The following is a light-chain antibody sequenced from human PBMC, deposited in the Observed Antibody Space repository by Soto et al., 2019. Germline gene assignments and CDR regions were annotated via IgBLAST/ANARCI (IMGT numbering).Light chain of an antibody. CDR3: QQYNNYFWA. V-gene: IGKV1-5*03. J-gene: IGKJ1*01. Sequence: DIKMTQSPTTVSASVGDRVTITCRASQNINTWLAWYQQKPGKAPKLLILKASTLESGVPSRFSGSGSGTEFTLTISSQQPDDLGTYYCQQYNNYFWAFGQGTRVEIK. CDR1: QNINTW. CDR2: KAS.